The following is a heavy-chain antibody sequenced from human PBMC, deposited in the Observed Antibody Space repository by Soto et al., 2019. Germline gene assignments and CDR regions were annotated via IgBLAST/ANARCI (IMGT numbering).Heavy chain of an antibody. CDR1: GDSISSYY. CDR3: ARLDFGYYDSSGYFDY. Sequence: PSETLSLTCTVSGDSISSYYWSWIRQPPGKGLEWIGYIHYSGSTNYNTSLKIRVTISVGTSKNQFSLKLSSVTAADTAVFYCARLDFGYYDSSGYFDYWGQGTLVTVSS. CDR2: IHYSGST. V-gene: IGHV4-59*08. J-gene: IGHJ4*02. D-gene: IGHD3-22*01.